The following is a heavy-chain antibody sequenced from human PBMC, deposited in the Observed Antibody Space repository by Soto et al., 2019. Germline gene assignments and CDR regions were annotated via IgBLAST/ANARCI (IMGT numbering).Heavy chain of an antibody. CDR2: ISAYNGNT. CDR3: ARDPPTPDY. V-gene: IGHV1-18*01. CDR1: GYTFASYA. Sequence: QVQLVQSGAEVKKPGASVKVSCKASGYTFASYAVSWMRQAAGQGLEWMGRISAYNGNTNYAQKLQGRVTTTTDTTTTTDHMELSSKSSDDTAVYYSARDPPTPDYWGQGTLVTVSS. J-gene: IGHJ4*02.